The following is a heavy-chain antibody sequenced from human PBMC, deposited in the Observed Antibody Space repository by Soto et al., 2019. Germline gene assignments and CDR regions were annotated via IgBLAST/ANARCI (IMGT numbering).Heavy chain of an antibody. CDR3: ARDRPYYDSSGYQPMADY. Sequence: PGGSLRLSCAASGFTFSSYGMHWVRQAPGKGLEWVAVIWYDGSNKYYADSVKGRFTISRDNSKNTLYLQMNSLRAEDTAVYYCARDRPYYDSSGYQPMADYWGQGTLVTVSS. CDR1: GFTFSSYG. D-gene: IGHD3-22*01. V-gene: IGHV3-33*01. J-gene: IGHJ4*02. CDR2: IWYDGSNK.